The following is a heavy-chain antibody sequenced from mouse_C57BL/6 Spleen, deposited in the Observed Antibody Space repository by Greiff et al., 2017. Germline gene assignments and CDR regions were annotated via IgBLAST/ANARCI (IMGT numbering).Heavy chain of an antibody. CDR2: IDPEDGDT. D-gene: IGHD1-1*01. V-gene: IGHV14-1*01. CDR1: GFNIKDYY. J-gene: IGHJ1*03. Sequence: VQLQQSGAELVRPGASVKLSCTASGFNIKDYYMHWVKQRPEQGLEWIGRIDPEDGDTEYAPKFQGKATMTADPSANTAYLHLSSLTSEDTAVYYCTTDPYGSISYWYFDVWGTGTTVTVSS. CDR3: TTDPYGSISYWYFDV.